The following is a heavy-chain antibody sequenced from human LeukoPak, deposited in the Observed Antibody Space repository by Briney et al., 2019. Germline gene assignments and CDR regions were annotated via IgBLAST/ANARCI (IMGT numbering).Heavy chain of an antibody. J-gene: IGHJ4*02. CDR3: ARGGRLAVAGKFDY. Sequence: PSQTLSLTCAVSGGSISSGGYSWSWIRQPPGKGLEWIGYIYHSGSTYYNPSLKSRVTISVDRSKNQFSLKLSSVTAADTAVYYCARGGRLAVAGKFDYWGQGTLVTVSS. V-gene: IGHV4-30-2*01. CDR1: GGSISSGGYS. D-gene: IGHD6-19*01. CDR2: IYHSGST.